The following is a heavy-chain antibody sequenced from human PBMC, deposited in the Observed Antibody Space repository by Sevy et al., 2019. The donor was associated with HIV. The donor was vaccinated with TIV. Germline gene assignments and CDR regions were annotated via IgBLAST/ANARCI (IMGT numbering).Heavy chain of an antibody. CDR1: GYTFNNYY. CDR2: INPTSSST. J-gene: IGHJ4*02. CDR3: ARGDGTGRCLDY. D-gene: IGHD1-26*01. V-gene: IGHV1-46*02. Sequence: ASVKVSCKASGYTFNNYYIHWVRQAPGQGLQWMGVINPTSSSTYYPPKFQGRVTMTRDTSTSTVSMDLSSLRSEDTAVYYCARGDGTGRCLDYWGQGTLVTVSS.